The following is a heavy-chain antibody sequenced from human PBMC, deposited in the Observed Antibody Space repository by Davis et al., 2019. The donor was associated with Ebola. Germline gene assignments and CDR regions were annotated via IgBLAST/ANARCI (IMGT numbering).Heavy chain of an antibody. Sequence: GSLTLSCAASGFTFTSYAMSWIRHAPWTWLEWVSAISGSGGSTYSADSAKGRFTISRDNSKNTLYLQMNSLRAEDTAVYYWAKGVGATRGYWGQGTLVTVSS. J-gene: IGHJ4*02. CDR2: ISGSGGST. CDR3: AKGVGATRGY. CDR1: GFTFTSYA. D-gene: IGHD1-26*01. V-gene: IGHV3-23*01.